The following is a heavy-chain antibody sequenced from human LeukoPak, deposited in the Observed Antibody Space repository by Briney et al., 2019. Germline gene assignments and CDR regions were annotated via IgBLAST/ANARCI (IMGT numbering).Heavy chain of an antibody. D-gene: IGHD2-15*01. Sequence: PGRSLRLSCAASGFTFSSYWMHWVRQAPGKGLVWVSRINSDGSSTSYADSVKGRFTISRDNAKNTLYLQMNSLRAEDTAVYYCASSSIEGGLDYWGQGTLVTVSS. CDR2: INSDGSST. CDR1: GFTFSSYW. CDR3: ASSSIEGGLDY. V-gene: IGHV3-74*01. J-gene: IGHJ4*02.